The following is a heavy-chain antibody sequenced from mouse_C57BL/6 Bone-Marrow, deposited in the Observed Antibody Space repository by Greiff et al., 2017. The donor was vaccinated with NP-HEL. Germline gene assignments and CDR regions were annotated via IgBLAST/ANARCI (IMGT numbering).Heavy chain of an antibody. V-gene: IGHV5-17*01. D-gene: IGHD1-1*01. CDR2: ISSGSSTI. Sequence: EVKLMESGGGLVKPGGSLKLSCAASGFTFSDYGMHWVRQAPEKGLEWVAYISSGSSTIYYADTVKGRFTISRDNAKNTLFLQMTSLRSEDTAMYYCAIRITTVVATSWYCDVWGTGTTVTVSS. CDR3: AIRITTVVATSWYCDV. CDR1: GFTFSDYG. J-gene: IGHJ1*03.